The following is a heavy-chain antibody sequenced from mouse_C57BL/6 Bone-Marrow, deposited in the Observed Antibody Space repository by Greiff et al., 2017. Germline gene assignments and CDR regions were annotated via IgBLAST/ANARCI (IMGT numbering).Heavy chain of an antibody. Sequence: QVTLKESGPGILQSSQTLSLPCSFSGFSLSTSGMGVSWIRQPSGKGLEWLAHIYWDDDKRYNPSLKSRLTISKDTSRNQVFLKITSVDTADTATYYCARREGSGFWFAYWGQGTLVTVSA. D-gene: IGHD3-2*02. CDR2: IYWDDDK. J-gene: IGHJ3*01. V-gene: IGHV8-12*01. CDR1: GFSLSTSGMG. CDR3: ARREGSGFWFAY.